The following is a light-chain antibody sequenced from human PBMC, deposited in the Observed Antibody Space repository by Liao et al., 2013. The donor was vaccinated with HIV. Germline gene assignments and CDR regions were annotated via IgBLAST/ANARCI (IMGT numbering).Light chain of an antibody. CDR3: QAWDSSADVV. CDR1: KVGDRI. J-gene: IGLJ2*01. V-gene: IGLV3-1*01. CDR2: QNY. Sequence: SYDLTQSSSVSVSPGQTASIPCSGDKVGDRIVSWYQVKPGQSPEVIIYQNYQRPSGIPERFSASTSGNTATLTISGTQAMDEADYFCQAWDSSADVVFGGGTKLTVL.